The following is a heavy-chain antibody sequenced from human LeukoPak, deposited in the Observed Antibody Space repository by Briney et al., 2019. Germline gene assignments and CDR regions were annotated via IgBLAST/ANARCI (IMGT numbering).Heavy chain of an antibody. Sequence: GSSVKVSCKASGGTFSSYAISWVRQAPGQGLEWMGGIIPIFGTANYAQKFQGRVTITADESTSTAYMEPSSLRSEDTAVYYCARGRYDILTGYSDDAFDIWGQGTMVTVSS. D-gene: IGHD3-9*01. J-gene: IGHJ3*02. V-gene: IGHV1-69*01. CDR1: GGTFSSYA. CDR3: ARGRYDILTGYSDDAFDI. CDR2: IIPIFGTA.